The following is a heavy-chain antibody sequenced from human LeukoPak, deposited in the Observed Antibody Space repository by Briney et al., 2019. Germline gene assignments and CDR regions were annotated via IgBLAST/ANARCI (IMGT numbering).Heavy chain of an antibody. CDR1: GFTFSSYG. CDR2: IWYDGSKK. CDR3: ARDMEVAGTSIDY. D-gene: IGHD6-19*01. V-gene: IGHV3-33*01. J-gene: IGHJ4*02. Sequence: PGGSLRLSCTASGFTFSSYGMHWVRQAPGKGLEWVAVIWYDGSKKYYADSVKGRFTISRDNSKNTLYLQMNSLRAEDTAVYYCARDMEVAGTSIDYWGQGTLVTVSS.